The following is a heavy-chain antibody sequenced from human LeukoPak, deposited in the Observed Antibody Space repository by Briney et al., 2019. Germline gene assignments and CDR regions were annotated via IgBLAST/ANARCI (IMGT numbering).Heavy chain of an antibody. D-gene: IGHD1-1*01. CDR3: ARHTTGYNSPRDSFNI. CDR1: GYTFTRYY. J-gene: IGHJ3*02. V-gene: IGHV1-46*01. Sequence: ASVKVSCKASGYTFTRYYMHWVRQAPGQGLEWMGMISPSGASTSYAQKFQGRVTMTRDVSTSTVYMELSSLRSEDTAVYYCARHTTGYNSPRDSFNIWGQGTMVTVSS. CDR2: ISPSGAST.